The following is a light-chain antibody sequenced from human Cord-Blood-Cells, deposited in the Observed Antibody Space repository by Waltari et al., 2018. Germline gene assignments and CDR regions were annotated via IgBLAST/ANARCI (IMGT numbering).Light chain of an antibody. CDR2: GAS. J-gene: IGKJ1*01. V-gene: IGKV3-20*01. CDR3: QQYGSSPRT. CDR1: QSVSSSY. Sequence: EIVLTQSPGTLSLSPGERATLSCRASQSVSSSYLAWYQQKPGQAPRLLLYGASSRATGIPDRFSGSGSGTDFTLTISILEPEDFAVYYCQQYGSSPRTFGQGTKVEIK.